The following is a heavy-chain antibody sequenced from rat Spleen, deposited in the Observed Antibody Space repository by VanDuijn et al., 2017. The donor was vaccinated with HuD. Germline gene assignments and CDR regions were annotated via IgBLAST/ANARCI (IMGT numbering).Heavy chain of an antibody. CDR2: ISYDGSRT. J-gene: IGHJ3*01. V-gene: IGHV5-29*01. CDR1: GFSLTSNS. CDR3: ATRKANWFPY. Sequence: VQLKESGPGLVQPSQTLSLTCTVSGFSLTSNSVSWVRQAPTKGLEWVATISYDGSRTYYRDSVKGRFTISRDHAKSTLYLQMDSLRSEDTATYYCATRKANWFPYWGQGTLVTVSS.